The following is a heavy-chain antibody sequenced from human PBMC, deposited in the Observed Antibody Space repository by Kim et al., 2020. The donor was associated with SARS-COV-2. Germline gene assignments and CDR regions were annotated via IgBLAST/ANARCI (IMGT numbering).Heavy chain of an antibody. CDR1: GYTFTGYY. CDR3: ARASSRFLEWLFHY. CDR2: INPNSGGT. V-gene: IGHV1-2*06. J-gene: IGHJ4*02. D-gene: IGHD3-3*01. Sequence: ASVKVSCKASGYTFTGYYMHWVRQAPGQGLEWMGRINPNSGGTNYAQKFQGRVTMTRDTSISTAYMELSRLRSDDTAVYYCARASSRFLEWLFHYWGQGTLVTVSS.